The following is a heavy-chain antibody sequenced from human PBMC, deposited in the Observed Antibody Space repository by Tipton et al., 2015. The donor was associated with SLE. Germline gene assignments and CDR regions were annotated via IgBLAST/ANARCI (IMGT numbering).Heavy chain of an antibody. CDR2: IYHSGST. CDR3: ARGALTSGWYMHYFDS. D-gene: IGHD6-19*01. J-gene: IGHJ4*02. V-gene: IGHV4-38-2*01. CDR1: GYSISSGYY. Sequence: TLSLTCAVSGYSISSGYYWGWFRQPPGKGLEWIGSIYHSGSTYYNPSLKSRVTISVDTSKNQFSLKLTSVTAADTAVYYCARGALTSGWYMHYFDSWGQGTLVTVSS.